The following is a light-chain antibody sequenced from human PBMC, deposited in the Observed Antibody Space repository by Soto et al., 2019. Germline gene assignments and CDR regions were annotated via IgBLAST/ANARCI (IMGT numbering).Light chain of an antibody. J-gene: IGKJ5*01. CDR1: QSVSNK. CDR3: QQYKDWPLIT. CDR2: AAS. Sequence: EIVVTQSPATLSVSPGERATLSCRASQSVSNKLVWYQQKPGQAPRLLIYAASTRATGIPIRFSGSGSGTEFTLTISSLQSEDFAVYYCQQYKDWPLITFGQGTRLEI. V-gene: IGKV3-15*01.